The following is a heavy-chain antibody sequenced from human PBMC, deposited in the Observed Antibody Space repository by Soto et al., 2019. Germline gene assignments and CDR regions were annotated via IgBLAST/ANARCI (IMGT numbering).Heavy chain of an antibody. D-gene: IGHD2-21*02. V-gene: IGHV1-18*01. CDR1: GYTFTSYG. Sequence: ASVKVSCKASGYTFTSYGISWVRQAPGQGVEWMGWISAYNGNTNYAQKLQGRVTMTTDTSTSTAYMELRSLRSDDTAVYYCASATLAYCGGDCYSNAFDIWGQGTMVTVSS. CDR3: ASATLAYCGGDCYSNAFDI. CDR2: ISAYNGNT. J-gene: IGHJ3*02.